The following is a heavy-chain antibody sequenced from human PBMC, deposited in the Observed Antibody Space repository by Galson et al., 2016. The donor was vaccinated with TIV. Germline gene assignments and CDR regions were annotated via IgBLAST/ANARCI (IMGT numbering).Heavy chain of an antibody. CDR3: ARVSADSSGGAARFDS. V-gene: IGHV1-18*01. Sequence: SVKVSCKASGYTFSSYGISWVRQAPGQGLEWMGWINAFNDNTHYAQKLQGRVTMTSDTFTSTGYMELRSLKSDDTAVYYCARVSADSSGGAARFDSWGQGTLVTVSS. CDR1: GYTFSSYG. J-gene: IGHJ4*02. CDR2: INAFNDNT. D-gene: IGHD6-19*01.